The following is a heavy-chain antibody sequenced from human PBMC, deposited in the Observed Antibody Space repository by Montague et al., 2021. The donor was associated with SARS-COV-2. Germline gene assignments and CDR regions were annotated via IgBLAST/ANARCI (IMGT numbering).Heavy chain of an antibody. Sequence: SETLSLTCTVSGASISLNSHSWGWLRQPPGRGLEWITTVNNTGNSYHNSSLQSRVTISRDTSQRQVSLRLNSTTTADTAVYYCARMPTGFPNWFDTWGQGILVTVSS. V-gene: IGHV4-39*01. CDR1: GASISLNSHS. CDR3: ARMPTGFPNWFDT. J-gene: IGHJ5*02. D-gene: IGHD3-9*01. CDR2: VNNTGNS.